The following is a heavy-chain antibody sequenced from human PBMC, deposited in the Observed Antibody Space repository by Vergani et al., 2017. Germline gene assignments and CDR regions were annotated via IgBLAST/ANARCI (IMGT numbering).Heavy chain of an antibody. J-gene: IGHJ6*02. CDR1: GGTFSSYA. D-gene: IGHD6-19*01. V-gene: IGHV1-69*12. CDR2: IIPMFGTA. CDR3: ARGGLGGSGWYNYYYYVMDG. Sequence: QVQLVQSGAEVKKPGSSVKVSCKASGGTFSSYAISWVRQAPGQGLEWMGGIIPMFGTAKYAQKLQGRVTITADESTRTAYMELSSLRSDETAVYYCARGGLGGSGWYNYYYYVMDGWGQGTMVTVSS.